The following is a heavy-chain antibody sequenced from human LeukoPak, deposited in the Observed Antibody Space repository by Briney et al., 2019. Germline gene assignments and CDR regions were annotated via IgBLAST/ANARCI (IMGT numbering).Heavy chain of an antibody. CDR2: ISGSGDST. J-gene: IGHJ5*02. CDR3: AKGYYASGSYGWFDT. CDR1: GFTFSNYA. Sequence: GGSLRLSCAASGFTFSNYAMRWVRQAPGKGLEWVSGISGSGDSTYYADSVKGRFSISRDISKNTLYLQMNSLRAEDTAVYYCAKGYYASGSYGWFDTWGQGTLVTVSS. D-gene: IGHD3-10*01. V-gene: IGHV3-23*01.